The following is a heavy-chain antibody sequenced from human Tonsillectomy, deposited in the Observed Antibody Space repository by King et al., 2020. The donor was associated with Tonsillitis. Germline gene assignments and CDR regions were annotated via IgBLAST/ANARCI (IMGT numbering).Heavy chain of an antibody. Sequence: VQLVESGGGVVQPGGSLKLSCEASGLILSDFGVHWVRQRPGKGLEWVAFMRYDGVIKYYADSVKGRFTVSSDNSKNTLFLQMSSLRPEETAVYFCSSNGSSLLESDGFDMWGQGTVVTVSS. V-gene: IGHV3-30*02. CDR2: MRYDGVIK. CDR1: GLILSDFG. J-gene: IGHJ3*02. CDR3: SSNGSSLLESDGFDM. D-gene: IGHD2-15*01.